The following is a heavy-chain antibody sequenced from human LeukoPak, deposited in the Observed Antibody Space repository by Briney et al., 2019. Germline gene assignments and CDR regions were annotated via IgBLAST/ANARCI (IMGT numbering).Heavy chain of an antibody. CDR1: GFTFSGYG. D-gene: IGHD2-2*01. Sequence: PGGSLRLSCAASGFTFSGYGMHWVRQAPGKGLEWVAFIRYDGSNKYYVDSVKGRFTISRDNSKNTLYLQMNSLRAEDTAVYYCAKAASASAAIDYWGQGTLVTVSS. CDR3: AKAASASAAIDY. CDR2: IRYDGSNK. J-gene: IGHJ4*02. V-gene: IGHV3-30*02.